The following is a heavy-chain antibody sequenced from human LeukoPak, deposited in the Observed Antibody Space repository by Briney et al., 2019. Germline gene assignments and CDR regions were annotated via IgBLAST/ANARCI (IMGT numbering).Heavy chain of an antibody. CDR1: GFTFSSFW. CDR3: ARGNNPDI. Sequence: GGSLRLSCAASGFTFSSFWMSWLRQPPGKGLEWVANTKQDGSATYYVDSVKGRFTISRDNAESSLSLQMNSLRAEDTAIYYCARGNNPDIWGHGTMVTVSS. D-gene: IGHD1-14*01. V-gene: IGHV3-7*01. CDR2: TKQDGSAT. J-gene: IGHJ3*02.